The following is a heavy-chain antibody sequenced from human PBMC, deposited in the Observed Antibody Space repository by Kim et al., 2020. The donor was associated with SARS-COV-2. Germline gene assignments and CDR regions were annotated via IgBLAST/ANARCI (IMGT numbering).Heavy chain of an antibody. CDR2: IYYSGST. J-gene: IGHJ6*02. Sequence: SETLSLTCTVSGGSISSYYWSWIRQPPGKGLEWIGYIYYSGSTNYNPSLKSRVTISVDTSKNQFSLKLSSVTAADTAVYYCARGGYYYGSSPPTRPVFYYSYYGMDVWGQGTTVTVSS. V-gene: IGHV4-59*08. CDR3: ARGGYYYGSSPPTRPVFYYSYYGMDV. D-gene: IGHD3-10*01. CDR1: GGSISSYY.